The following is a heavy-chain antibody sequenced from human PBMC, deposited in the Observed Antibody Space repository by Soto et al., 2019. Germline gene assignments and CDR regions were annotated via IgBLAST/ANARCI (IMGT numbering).Heavy chain of an antibody. D-gene: IGHD2-8*01. V-gene: IGHV4-30-4*01. CDR1: GASISTGDYC. CDR3: AREIRYCTNGVCHSFGMDV. Sequence: QVQLQEAGPGLVKPSQTLSLTCTVSGASISTGDYCWSWIRQPPGKGLEWIGYSHHSGSSFHNPSRRGRVTISLDTSKNQFSLKLSSVTATDPAVYFCAREIRYCTNGVCHSFGMDVWGQGTTVTVSS. J-gene: IGHJ6*02. CDR2: SHHSGSS.